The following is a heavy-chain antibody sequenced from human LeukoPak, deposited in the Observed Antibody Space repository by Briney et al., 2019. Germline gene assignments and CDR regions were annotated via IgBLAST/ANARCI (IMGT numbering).Heavy chain of an antibody. CDR1: GGSISSSSYY. CDR3: ARGYYYYYMDV. J-gene: IGHJ6*03. V-gene: IGHV4-39*07. CDR2: VYYTGAS. Sequence: PSETLSLTCTVPGGSISSSSYYWGWIRQPPGKGLEWIGSVYYTGASYYNPSLKSRVTISIDTSKKHFSLKLTSVTAADTAVYYCARGYYYYYMDVWGKGTTVTVSS.